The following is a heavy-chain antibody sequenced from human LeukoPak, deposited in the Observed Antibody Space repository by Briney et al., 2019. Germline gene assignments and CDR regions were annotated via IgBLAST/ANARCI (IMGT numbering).Heavy chain of an antibody. CDR1: GFTFSSYA. Sequence: QPGGSLRLSCAASGFTFSSYAMSWVRQAPGKGLEWVSAISGSGGSTYYADSVKGRFTISRDNSKNTLYLQMNSLRAEDTAVYYCAKGSVGYCSGGSCYQDFDYWGQGTLVTVSS. D-gene: IGHD2-15*01. CDR3: AKGSVGYCSGGSCYQDFDY. CDR2: ISGSGGST. J-gene: IGHJ4*02. V-gene: IGHV3-23*01.